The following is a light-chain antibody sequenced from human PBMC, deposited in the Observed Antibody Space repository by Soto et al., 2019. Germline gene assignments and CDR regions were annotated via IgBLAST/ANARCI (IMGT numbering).Light chain of an antibody. CDR1: SGHSSYA. J-gene: IGLJ3*02. Sequence: QPVLTQSPSASASLGASVKLTCTLSSGHSSYAIAWHQQQPEKGPRYLLKLNSDGSHNKGDGIPDRFSGSTSGAERYLTISSLQSEDEADYHCQTWGAGMVFGGGTQLTVL. CDR2: LNSDGSH. V-gene: IGLV4-69*01. CDR3: QTWGAGMV.